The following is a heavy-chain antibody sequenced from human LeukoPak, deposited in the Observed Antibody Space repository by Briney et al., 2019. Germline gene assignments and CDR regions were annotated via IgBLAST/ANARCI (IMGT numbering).Heavy chain of an antibody. Sequence: GGSLRLSCATSGFTFSSHDMNWVRQAPGEGLEWVSSITAIRKSIDYAPSVKGRVAISRDDAKNSLSLQLASLRVEDTAVYYCVRGGSGSTHYTDVWGKGTTVTVSS. CDR2: ITAIRKSI. D-gene: IGHD3-10*01. J-gene: IGHJ6*03. CDR1: GFTFSSHD. CDR3: VRGGSGSTHYTDV. V-gene: IGHV3-21*01.